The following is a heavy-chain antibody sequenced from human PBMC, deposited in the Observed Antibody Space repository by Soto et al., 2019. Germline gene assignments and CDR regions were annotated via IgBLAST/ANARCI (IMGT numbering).Heavy chain of an antibody. Sequence: EVQLLESGGGLVQPGGSLRLSCAASGFTFSSYAMSWVRQAPGKGLEWVSAISGSGGSTYYADSVKGRFTISRDNSKNTLYLQMNSLRAEDTAVYYCAKKDPMGVGKHQYYYYYYGMDVWGQGTTVTVSS. D-gene: IGHD2-15*01. J-gene: IGHJ6*02. CDR3: AKKDPMGVGKHQYYYYYYGMDV. CDR1: GFTFSSYA. V-gene: IGHV3-23*01. CDR2: ISGSGGST.